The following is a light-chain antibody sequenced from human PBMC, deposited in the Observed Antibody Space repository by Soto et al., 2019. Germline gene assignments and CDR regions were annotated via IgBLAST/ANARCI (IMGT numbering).Light chain of an antibody. CDR2: AAS. Sequence: DIQMTQSPSSLSPSVVDRVTITCRASQSISSYLNWYQQKPGKAPKLLIYAASSLQSGVPSRFSGSGSGTDFTLIISSLQPEDFATYYCQQSYSRTFGQGTKV. CDR3: QQSYSRT. CDR1: QSISSY. V-gene: IGKV1-39*01. J-gene: IGKJ1*01.